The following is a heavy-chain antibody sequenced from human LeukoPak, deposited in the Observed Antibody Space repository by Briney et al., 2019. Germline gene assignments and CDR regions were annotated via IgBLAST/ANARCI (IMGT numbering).Heavy chain of an antibody. D-gene: IGHD6-13*01. V-gene: IGHV3-66*01. CDR2: IYSGGST. CDR3: TTIAAAERFNWFDP. J-gene: IGHJ5*02. Sequence: VGSLWLTWAASGFTVSSNYMSWVRQAPGKGLEWVSVIYSGGSTYYADSVKGRFTISRDNSKNTLYLQMNSLRAEDTAVYYCTTIAAAERFNWFDPWGEGSLVTVSS. CDR1: GFTVSSNY.